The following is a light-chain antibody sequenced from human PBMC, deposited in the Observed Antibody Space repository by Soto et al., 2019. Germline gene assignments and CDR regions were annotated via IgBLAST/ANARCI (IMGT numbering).Light chain of an antibody. CDR1: QSVRSN. CDR3: QQYNTWPLT. Sequence: EIVMTQSPATLSVSPGDRVTLSCRASQSVRSNSAWYQQKPGQTPRLLIYGASTRATGIPARSSGSGYETEFTLTISSLQSEDFAIYYCQQYNTWPLTFGGGTKVDIK. J-gene: IGKJ4*01. V-gene: IGKV3-15*01. CDR2: GAS.